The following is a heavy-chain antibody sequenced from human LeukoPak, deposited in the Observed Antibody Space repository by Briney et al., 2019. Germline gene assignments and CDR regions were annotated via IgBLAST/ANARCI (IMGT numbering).Heavy chain of an antibody. D-gene: IGHD5-24*01. J-gene: IGHJ3*02. V-gene: IGHV3-7*05. CDR1: EFTFSSYW. CDR3: ARPLRDGYNFDAFDI. Sequence: GGSLRLSCAASEFTFSSYWMSWVRQAPGKGLEWVANIKQDGSEKYYVDSVKGRFTISRDNAKNSLYLQMNSLRAEDTAVYYCARPLRDGYNFDAFDIWGQGTMVTVSS. CDR2: IKQDGSEK.